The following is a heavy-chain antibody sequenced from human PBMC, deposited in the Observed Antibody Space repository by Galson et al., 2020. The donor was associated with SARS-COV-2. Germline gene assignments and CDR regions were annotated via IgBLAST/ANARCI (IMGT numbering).Heavy chain of an antibody. Sequence: GESLKISCKGSGYSFTSYWIGWVRQMPGKGLEWMGIIYPGDSDTRYSPSFQGQVTISADKSISTAYLQWSSLKASDTAMYYCARLPGGYSGYDISYGMDVWGQGTTVTVSS. CDR2: IYPGDSDT. V-gene: IGHV5-51*01. J-gene: IGHJ6*02. CDR1: GYSFTSYW. D-gene: IGHD5-12*01. CDR3: ARLPGGYSGYDISYGMDV.